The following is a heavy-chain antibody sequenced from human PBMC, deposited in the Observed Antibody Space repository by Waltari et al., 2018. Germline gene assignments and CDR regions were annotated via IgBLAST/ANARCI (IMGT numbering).Heavy chain of an antibody. CDR3: ARTYGDGGGEGRRGWFDP. Sequence: QVQLQESGPGLVKPSETLSLTCAVSGYSISSGYYWVWIRHPPGQGLEWIGSLHHSGSTNYNPSLKSRVTISVDTSKNQFSLKLSSVTAADTAVYYCARTYGDGGGEGRRGWFDPWGQGTLVTVSS. V-gene: IGHV4-38-2*01. D-gene: IGHD4-17*01. CDR2: LHHSGST. J-gene: IGHJ5*02. CDR1: GYSISSGYY.